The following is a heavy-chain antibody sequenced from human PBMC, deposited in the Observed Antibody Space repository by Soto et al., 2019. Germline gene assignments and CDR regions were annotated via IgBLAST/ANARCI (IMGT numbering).Heavy chain of an antibody. CDR3: ATDGGSTSSSAYHYVRDV. CDR2: IIPMVGTP. Sequence: QAQLVQSGAEVKRPGSSVKVSCKASGDTFSSYSISWVQQAPGQGLERMGRIIPMVGTPNYAQKFQGRVTFYADKSTSKADMVLNSLTADDTAVYYCATDGGSTSSSAYHYVRDVWGKGTPVTVSS. V-gene: IGHV1-69*08. J-gene: IGHJ6*04. CDR1: GDTFSSYS. D-gene: IGHD3-16*01.